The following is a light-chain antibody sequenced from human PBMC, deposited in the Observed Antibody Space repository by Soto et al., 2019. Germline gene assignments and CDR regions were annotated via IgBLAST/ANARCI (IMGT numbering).Light chain of an antibody. CDR1: QSVSNNY. CDR2: AAS. V-gene: IGKV3-20*01. CDR3: QQYGTSRPT. Sequence: EIVLTQSPGTLSLSPGERDTLSSRASQSVSNNYLAWYQQKPGQAPRLLIFAASSRATGIPDRFSGSVSGTDFTLTISRLEPEDFAVYYCQQYGTSRPTFGGVTKVEIK. J-gene: IGKJ4*01.